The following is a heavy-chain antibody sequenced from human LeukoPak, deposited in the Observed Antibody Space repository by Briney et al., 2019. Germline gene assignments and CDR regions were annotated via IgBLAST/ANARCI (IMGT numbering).Heavy chain of an antibody. CDR2: FDPEDGET. Sequence: ASVKVSCKVSGYTLTELSMHWVRQAPGKGLEWMGGFDPEDGETTYAQKFQGRVTMTEDTSTDTAYMELSSLRSEDTAVYYCATGMSDQGGYDYDFYYWGQGTLVTVSS. CDR1: GYTLTELS. V-gene: IGHV1-24*01. D-gene: IGHD5-12*01. J-gene: IGHJ4*02. CDR3: ATGMSDQGGYDYDFYY.